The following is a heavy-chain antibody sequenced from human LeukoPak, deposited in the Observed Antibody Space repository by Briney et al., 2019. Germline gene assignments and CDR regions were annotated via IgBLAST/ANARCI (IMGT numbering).Heavy chain of an antibody. J-gene: IGHJ4*02. CDR1: GGTFSSYA. CDR3: ARDPVSGVGDY. CDR2: IIPILGIA. Sequence: SVKVSCKASGGTFSSYAISWVRQAPGQGLEWMGRIIPILGIANYAQKFQGRVTITADKSTSTAYMELSSLRSEDTAEYYCARDPVSGVGDYWGQGTLVTVSS. V-gene: IGHV1-69*04. D-gene: IGHD1-20*01.